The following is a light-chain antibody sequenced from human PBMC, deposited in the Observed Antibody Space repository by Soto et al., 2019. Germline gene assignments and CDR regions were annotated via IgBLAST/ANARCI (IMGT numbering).Light chain of an antibody. CDR1: QSVSSGY. Sequence: EIVLTQSPGTLSLSPGERATLSCRANQSVSSGYLAWYQQKPGQAPRLLIYGASSRATGIPDRFSGSGSGTDFTLTISRLEPEDFAVYYCQQYGSSPWTFDQGTKVEIK. CDR2: GAS. CDR3: QQYGSSPWT. V-gene: IGKV3-20*01. J-gene: IGKJ1*01.